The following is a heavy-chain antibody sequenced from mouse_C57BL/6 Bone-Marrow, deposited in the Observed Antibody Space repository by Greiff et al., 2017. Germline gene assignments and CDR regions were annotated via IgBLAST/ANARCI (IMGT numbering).Heavy chain of an antibody. J-gene: IGHJ1*03. CDR3: ARDYRGRFYWYFDV. Sequence: EVQLVESGGGLVKPGGSLKLSCAASGFTFSDYGMHWVRQAPEKGLEWVAYISSGSSTIYSADTVKGRFTISRDNAKNTLFLQMTSLRSEDTAMYYCARDYRGRFYWYFDVWGTGTTVTVSS. CDR2: ISSGSSTI. V-gene: IGHV5-17*01. CDR1: GFTFSDYG. D-gene: IGHD2-4*01.